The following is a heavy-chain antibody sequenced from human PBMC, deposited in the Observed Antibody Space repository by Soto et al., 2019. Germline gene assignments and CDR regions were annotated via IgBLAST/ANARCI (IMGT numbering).Heavy chain of an antibody. Sequence: QVQLQQWGAGLLKPSETLSLTCAVYGGSFSGYQWSWIRQTPGKGLEWIGGINDSGDINYNPSLTSRVTILVDSHKKQISLMLSSVTAADTAVYYCARGLILWFGELSRRGGYYYYMDVWGKGTTVIVSS. V-gene: IGHV4-34*01. CDR2: INDSGDI. J-gene: IGHJ6*03. CDR1: GGSFSGYQ. CDR3: ARGLILWFGELSRRGGYYYYMDV. D-gene: IGHD3-10*01.